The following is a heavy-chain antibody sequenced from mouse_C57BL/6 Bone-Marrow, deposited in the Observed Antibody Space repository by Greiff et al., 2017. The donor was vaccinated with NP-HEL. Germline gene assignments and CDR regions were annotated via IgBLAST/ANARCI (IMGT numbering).Heavy chain of an antibody. CDR3: ARSFITTAGYFDV. CDR1: GYSFTDYN. CDR2: INPNYGTT. J-gene: IGHJ1*03. V-gene: IGHV1-39*01. D-gene: IGHD1-1*01. Sequence: VHVKQSGPELVKPGASVKISCKASGYSFTDYNMNWVKQSNGKSLEWIGVINPNYGTTSYNQKFKGKATLTVDQSSSTAYMQLNSLTSEDSAVYYCARSFITTAGYFDVWGTGTTVTVSS.